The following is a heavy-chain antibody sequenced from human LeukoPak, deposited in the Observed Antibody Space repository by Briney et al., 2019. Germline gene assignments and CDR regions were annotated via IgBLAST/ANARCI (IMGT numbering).Heavy chain of an antibody. D-gene: IGHD3-22*01. Sequence: SGGSLRLSCAASGFTFSSVAMTWVRQAPGQGLEWLSTVTGSDDDTYYADSVKGRFTISRDNSKNTMYLQMNSLGAEDTAVYYCARDRPNYYGSNGHYYRRDGDYWGQGTLVTVSS. J-gene: IGHJ4*02. CDR3: ARDRPNYYGSNGHYYRRDGDY. CDR2: VTGSDDDT. CDR1: GFTFSSVA. V-gene: IGHV3-23*01.